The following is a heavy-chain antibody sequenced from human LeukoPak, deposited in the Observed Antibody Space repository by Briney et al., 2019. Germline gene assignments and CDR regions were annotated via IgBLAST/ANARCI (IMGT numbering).Heavy chain of an antibody. CDR1: GYSISSGYY. CDR2: IYHSGST. J-gene: IGHJ3*02. Sequence: PSETLSLTCTVSGYSISSGYYWGWIRQPPGKGLEWIGGIYHSGSTYYNPSLKSRVTISVDTSKNQFSLKLSSVTAADTAVYYCARVGVGRAFDIWGQGTMVTVSS. CDR3: ARVGVGRAFDI. V-gene: IGHV4-38-2*02.